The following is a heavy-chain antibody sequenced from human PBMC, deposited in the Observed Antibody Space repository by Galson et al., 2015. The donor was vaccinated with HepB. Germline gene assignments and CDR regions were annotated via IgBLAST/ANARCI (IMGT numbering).Heavy chain of an antibody. J-gene: IGHJ6*02. V-gene: IGHV3-11*05. D-gene: IGHD2-2*01. Sequence: SLRLSCAASGFTFSDYYMSWIRQAPGKGLEWVSYISSSSSYTNYADSVKGRFTISRDNAKNSLYLQMNSLRAEDTAVYYCARELVVPAAPYYYYYGMDVWGQGTTVTVSS. CDR1: GFTFSDYY. CDR2: ISSSSSYT. CDR3: ARELVVPAAPYYYYYGMDV.